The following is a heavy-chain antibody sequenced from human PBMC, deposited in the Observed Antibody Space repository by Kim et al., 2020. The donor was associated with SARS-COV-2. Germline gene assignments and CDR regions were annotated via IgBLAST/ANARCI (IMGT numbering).Heavy chain of an antibody. CDR1: GGSISSGGYY. CDR2: IYYSGST. V-gene: IGHV4-31*03. J-gene: IGHJ3*02. D-gene: IGHD4-17*01. Sequence: SETLSLTCTVSGGSISSGGYYWSWIRQHPGKGLEWIGYIYYSGSTYYNPSLKSRVTISVDTSKNQFSLKLSSVTAADTAVYYCARDQGTRDYGDYGGYEGHDAFDIWGQGTMVTVSS. CDR3: ARDQGTRDYGDYGGYEGHDAFDI.